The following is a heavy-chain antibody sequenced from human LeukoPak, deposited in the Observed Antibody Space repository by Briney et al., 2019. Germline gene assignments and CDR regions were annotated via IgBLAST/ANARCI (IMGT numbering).Heavy chain of an antibody. CDR3: ARNGGSAFDI. CDR2: IYHSGST. CDR1: GYSISSGYY. J-gene: IGHJ3*02. D-gene: IGHD3-16*01. V-gene: IGHV4-38-2*01. Sequence: SETLSLTCAVSGYSISSGYYWGWIRPPPGKGLEWIGSIYHSGSTYYNPSLKSRVTISVDTSKSQFSLKLSSVTAADTAVYYCARNGGSAFDIWGQGTMVAVSS.